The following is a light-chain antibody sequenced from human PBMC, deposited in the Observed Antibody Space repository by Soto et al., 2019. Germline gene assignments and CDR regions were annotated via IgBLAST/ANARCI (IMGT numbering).Light chain of an antibody. CDR3: QQRSNWPIT. V-gene: IGKV3-11*01. CDR1: QSVSSY. Sequence: EIVLTQSPATLSLSPEDRATLSCRASQSVSSYLAWYQQKPGQAPWLLIYDASNRATGIPARFSGSGSGTDFTLTISSLEPEDFVVYYCQQRSNWPITLGQGTRLEI. J-gene: IGKJ5*01. CDR2: DAS.